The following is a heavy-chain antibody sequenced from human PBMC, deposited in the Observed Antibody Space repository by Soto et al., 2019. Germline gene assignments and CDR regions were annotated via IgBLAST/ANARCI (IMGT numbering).Heavy chain of an antibody. CDR3: ARVGAAPAAKSSWFDP. J-gene: IGHJ5*02. D-gene: IGHD2-2*01. CDR1: GFTFSSYW. Sequence: GGSLRLSCAASGFTFSSYWMSWVRQAPGKGLEWVANIKQDGSEKYYVDPVKGRFTISRDNAKNSLYLQMNSLRAEDTAVYYCARVGAAPAAKSSWFDPWGQGTLVTVSS. V-gene: IGHV3-7*01. CDR2: IKQDGSEK.